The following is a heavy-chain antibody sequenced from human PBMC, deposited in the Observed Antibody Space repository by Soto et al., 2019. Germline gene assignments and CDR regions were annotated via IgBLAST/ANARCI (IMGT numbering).Heavy chain of an antibody. CDR1: GYTFTSYG. CDR3: XXXXXXXXXXXXXXXQH. V-gene: IGHV1-18*01. CDR2: ISAYNGNT. Sequence: QVQLVQSGAEVKKPGASVKVSCKASGYTFTSYGISWVRQAPGQGLEWMGWISAYNGNTNYAQKLQGRVTMTTDTSTXXAYMXXRSXXXXXXXXXXXXXXXXXXXXXXXXXXQHXGQGTLVTVSS. J-gene: IGHJ1*01.